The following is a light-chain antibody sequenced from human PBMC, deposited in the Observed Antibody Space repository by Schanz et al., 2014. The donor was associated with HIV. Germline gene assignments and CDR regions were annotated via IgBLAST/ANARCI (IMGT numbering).Light chain of an antibody. CDR2: DVS. CDR3: SSYTSSSTLV. J-gene: IGLJ1*01. Sequence: QSALTQPRSVSGSPGQSVTISCTGTSNDVGVYNYVSWYQQHPGKAPKLMIYDVSNRPSGVSNRFSGSKSGNTASLTISGLQAEDEADYYCSSYTSSSTLVFGTGTKLTVL. CDR1: SNDVGVYNY. V-gene: IGLV2-14*03.